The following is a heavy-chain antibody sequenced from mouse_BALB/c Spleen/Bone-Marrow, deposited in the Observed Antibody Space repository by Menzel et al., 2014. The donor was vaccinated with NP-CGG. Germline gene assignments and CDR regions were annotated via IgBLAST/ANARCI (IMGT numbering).Heavy chain of an antibody. CDR3: ARAVGYDGFAY. V-gene: IGHV1S81*02. CDR2: INPSNGRA. D-gene: IGHD2-2*01. Sequence: VQLQQPGAELVKPGASVKLSCKASGYTFTSYWMHWVKQRPGQGLEWIGEINPSNGRADYNEKFRSKATLTVDRSSSTAYMQLSSLTSEDSAVYYCARAVGYDGFAYWGQGTLVTVSA. CDR1: GYTFTSYW. J-gene: IGHJ3*01.